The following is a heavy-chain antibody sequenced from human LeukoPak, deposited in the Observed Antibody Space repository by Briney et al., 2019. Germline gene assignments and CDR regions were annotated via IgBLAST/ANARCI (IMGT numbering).Heavy chain of an antibody. Sequence: SVKVSCKASGFTFTSSAMQWVRQARGQRLEWIGWIVVGSGNTNYAQKFQERVTITRDMSTSTAYMELSSLRSDDTAVYYCARDSSSWGSLNYFDPWGQGTLVTVSS. J-gene: IGHJ5*02. CDR3: ARDSSSWGSLNYFDP. CDR1: GFTFTSSA. V-gene: IGHV1-58*02. CDR2: IVVGSGNT. D-gene: IGHD6-13*01.